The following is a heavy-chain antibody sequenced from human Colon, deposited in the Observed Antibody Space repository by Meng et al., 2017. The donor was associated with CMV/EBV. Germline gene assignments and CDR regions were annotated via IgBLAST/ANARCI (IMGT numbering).Heavy chain of an antibody. CDR3: ARGGGTPIRGVLPFDF. CDR1: GGSFSPYY. Sequence: QGQLQECGAGLLKPAEPLSLTCALFGGSFSPYYCSWIRQSPGKGLEWIAEIDHTGSTNYNPSLKSRVTISIDTSNSHFSLNLTSATAADTAVYYCARGGGTPIRGVLPFDFWGQGTLVTVSS. CDR2: IDHTGST. J-gene: IGHJ4*02. D-gene: IGHD3-10*01. V-gene: IGHV4-34*01.